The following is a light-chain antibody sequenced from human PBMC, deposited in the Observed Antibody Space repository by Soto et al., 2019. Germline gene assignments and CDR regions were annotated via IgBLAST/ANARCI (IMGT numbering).Light chain of an antibody. V-gene: IGKV1-17*01. Sequence: IQVTQSPSSLSASAGDSATIACRTSQGIRSALGWYQQKPGKVPKLLIYAASTLLSGVPSRFSGSGSGTEFTLTISSLQPDDFATYYCQHYNSYSEAFGQGTKVDIK. J-gene: IGKJ1*01. CDR1: QGIRSA. CDR2: AAS. CDR3: QHYNSYSEA.